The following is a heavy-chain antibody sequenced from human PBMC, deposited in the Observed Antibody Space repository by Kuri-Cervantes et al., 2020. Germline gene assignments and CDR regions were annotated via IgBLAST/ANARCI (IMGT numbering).Heavy chain of an antibody. CDR1: GFTFISYS. Sequence: GGSLRLSCAASGFTFISYSMNWVRQAPGKGLWWVSYISNSSSTIYYADSVKGRFTITRDNAKNSLYLQMNSLRAEYTAVYYCARGVLSGVSFAFDLWGRGTLVTVSS. CDR2: ISNSSSTI. D-gene: IGHD2/OR15-2a*01. J-gene: IGHJ2*01. V-gene: IGHV3-48*01. CDR3: ARGVLSGVSFAFDL.